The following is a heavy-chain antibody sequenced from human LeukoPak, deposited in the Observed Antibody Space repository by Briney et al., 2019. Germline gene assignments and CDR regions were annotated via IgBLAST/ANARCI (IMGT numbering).Heavy chain of an antibody. V-gene: IGHV4-31*03. CDR2: IYYSGST. Sequence: SETLSLTCTVSGRSISSGGYYWGWIRQHPGKGLEWIGYIYYSGSTYYNPSLKSRVTISVDTSKNQFSLKLSSVTAADTAVYYCARVITAARGDVDYWGQGTLVTVSS. CDR3: ARVITAARGDVDY. D-gene: IGHD6-13*01. J-gene: IGHJ4*02. CDR1: GRSISSGGYY.